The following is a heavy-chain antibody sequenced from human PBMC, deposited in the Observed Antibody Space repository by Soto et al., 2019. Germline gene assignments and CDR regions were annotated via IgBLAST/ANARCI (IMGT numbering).Heavy chain of an antibody. CDR2: ISGSGGST. Sequence: PGGSLRLSCAASGFTFSSYAMSWVRQAPGKGLEWVSAISGSGGSTYYADSVKGRFTISRDNSKNTLYLQMNSLRAEDTAVYYCAKDWYSSSWYVYYFDYWGQGTLVTVSS. CDR1: GFTFSSYA. D-gene: IGHD6-13*01. V-gene: IGHV3-23*01. CDR3: AKDWYSSSWYVYYFDY. J-gene: IGHJ4*02.